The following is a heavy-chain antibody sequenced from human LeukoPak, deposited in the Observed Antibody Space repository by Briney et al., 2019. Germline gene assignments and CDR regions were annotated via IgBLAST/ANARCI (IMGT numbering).Heavy chain of an antibody. CDR3: ARHGAVRGVIINNWFDP. CDR2: IYYSGST. V-gene: IGHV4-39*01. J-gene: IGHJ5*02. D-gene: IGHD3-10*01. Sequence: SETLSLTCTVSGGSISSSSYYWGWIRQPPGKGLEWIGSIYYSGSTYYNPSLKSRVTISVDTSKNQFSLKLSSVTAAHTAVYYCARHGAVRGVIINNWFDPWGQGTLVTVSS. CDR1: GGSISSSSYY.